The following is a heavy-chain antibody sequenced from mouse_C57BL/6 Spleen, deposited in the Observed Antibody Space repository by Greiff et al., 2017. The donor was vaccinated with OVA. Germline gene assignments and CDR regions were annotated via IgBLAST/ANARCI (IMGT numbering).Heavy chain of an antibody. CDR3: ARSGNWDRRGYFDY. Sequence: SGTELVKPGASVKLSCKASGYTFTSYWMHWVKQRPGQGLEWIGNINPSNGGTNYNEKFKSKATLTVDKSSSTAYMQLSSLTSEDSAVYYCARSGNWDRRGYFDYWGQGTTLTVSS. J-gene: IGHJ2*01. CDR1: GYTFTSYW. D-gene: IGHD4-1*01. V-gene: IGHV1-53*01. CDR2: INPSNGGT.